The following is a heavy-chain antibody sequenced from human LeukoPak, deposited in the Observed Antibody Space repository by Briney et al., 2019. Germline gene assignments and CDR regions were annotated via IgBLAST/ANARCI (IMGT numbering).Heavy chain of an antibody. D-gene: IGHD3-3*01. CDR2: INHSGST. CDR1: GGSFSGYY. CDR3: AGVINYDFWSGSEYFDY. V-gene: IGHV4-34*01. J-gene: IGHJ4*02. Sequence: PSETLSLTCAVYGGSFSGYYWSWIRQPPGKGLEWIGEINHSGSTNYNPSLKSRVTISVDTSRSQFSLKLSSVTAADTAVYYCAGVINYDFWSGSEYFDYWGQGTLVTVSS.